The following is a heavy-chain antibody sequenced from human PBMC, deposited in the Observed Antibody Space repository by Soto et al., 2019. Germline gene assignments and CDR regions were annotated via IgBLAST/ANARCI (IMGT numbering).Heavy chain of an antibody. Sequence: HMQLVQSGPEVKEPGTSVKVSCKASGFTFTSSAVQWVRQARGQRLEWIGWIVVGSGNTNYAQKFQERVTITRDMSTSTAYMELSSLRSEDTAVYYCAAVPYYYDSSGYYFDYWDQGTLVTVSS. CDR3: AAVPYYYDSSGYYFDY. V-gene: IGHV1-58*01. J-gene: IGHJ4*02. D-gene: IGHD3-22*01. CDR1: GFTFTSSA. CDR2: IVVGSGNT.